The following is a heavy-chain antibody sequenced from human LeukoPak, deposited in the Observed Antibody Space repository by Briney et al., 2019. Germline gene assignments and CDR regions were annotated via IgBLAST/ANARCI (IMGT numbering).Heavy chain of an antibody. CDR1: GYTFTGYY. V-gene: IGHV1-2*02. CDR2: INPNSGGT. Sequence: GASVKVSCKASGYTFTGYYMHWVRQAPGQGLEWMGWINPNSGGTNYAQKFQGRVTMTRDTSISTAYMELSRLRSDDTAVYYCARATYCGGDCCPPDYWGQGTLVTVSS. CDR3: ARATYCGGDCCPPDY. J-gene: IGHJ4*02. D-gene: IGHD2-21*02.